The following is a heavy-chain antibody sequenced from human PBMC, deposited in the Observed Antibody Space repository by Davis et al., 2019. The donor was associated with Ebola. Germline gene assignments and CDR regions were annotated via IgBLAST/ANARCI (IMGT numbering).Heavy chain of an antibody. CDR1: GFIFRDYW. CDR3: AKDRWTGYYVFDS. D-gene: IGHD3/OR15-3a*01. CDR2: INSDGSSA. Sequence: PGGSLRLSCAASGFIFRDYWMHWVRQAPGKGLVWVSRINSDGSSASYADSVKGRFTTSRNNAKNTLYLQMNSLRAEDTAVYYCAKDRWTGYYVFDSWGQGAQVTVSS. J-gene: IGHJ4*02. V-gene: IGHV3-74*01.